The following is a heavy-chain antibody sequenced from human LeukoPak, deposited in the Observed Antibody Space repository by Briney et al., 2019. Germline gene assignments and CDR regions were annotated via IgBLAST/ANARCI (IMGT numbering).Heavy chain of an antibody. CDR1: GLTFSSYW. CDR2: IKPGGNEK. D-gene: IGHD3-3*01. Sequence: QPGGSLRLSCAASGLTFSSYWMTWVRQGPGKGLEWVANIKPGGNEKYYVDSVKGRFTISRDNVENSLYLQMNSLRAEDTAIYYCATFRFLGTWGQGTMVTVSP. CDR3: ATFRFLGT. J-gene: IGHJ3*01. V-gene: IGHV3-7*03.